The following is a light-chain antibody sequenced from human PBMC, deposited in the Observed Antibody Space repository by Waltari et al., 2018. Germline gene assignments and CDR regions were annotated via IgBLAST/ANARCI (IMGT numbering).Light chain of an antibody. J-gene: IGLJ2*01. CDR3: SSYSSSNTLVV. V-gene: IGLV2-14*03. Sequence: QSGLTQPTSVSGSPGQSITISCTGSFRDIVNYTSFSWYQQPPGKAPKLVIFDVSDRPSGVSSRFSGSKSGNTASLTISGLQAEDEADYFCSSYSSSNTLVVFGGGTKLTVL. CDR1: FRDIVNYTS. CDR2: DVS.